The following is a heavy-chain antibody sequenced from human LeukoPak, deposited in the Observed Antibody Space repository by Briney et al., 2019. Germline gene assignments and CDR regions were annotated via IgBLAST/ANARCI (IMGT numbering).Heavy chain of an antibody. CDR1: GYTFTCYY. J-gene: IGHJ4*02. V-gene: IGHV1-2*02. CDR2: INPNSGGT. CDR3: ARVGSYYDSSGYYGDY. D-gene: IGHD3-22*01. Sequence: ASVKVSCKASGYTFTCYYMHWVRQAPGQGLEWMGWINPNSGGTNYAQKFQGRVTMTRDTSISTAYMELSRLRSDDTAVYYCARVGSYYDSSGYYGDYWGQGTLVTVSS.